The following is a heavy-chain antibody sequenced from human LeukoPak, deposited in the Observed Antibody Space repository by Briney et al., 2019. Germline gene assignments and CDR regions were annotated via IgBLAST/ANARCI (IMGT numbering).Heavy chain of an antibody. CDR3: ARDPYYESSGYYRDY. D-gene: IGHD3-22*01. V-gene: IGHV4-4*07. J-gene: IGHJ4*02. Sequence: SETLSLTCTVSGGYISGYYWSWIRQPAGKGLEWIGRIYISGSTNHNPSLKSRVTMSVDTSKNLFSLKLTSVTAADTAVYYCARDPYYESSGYYRDYWGQGTLVTVSS. CDR2: IYISGST. CDR1: GGYISGYY.